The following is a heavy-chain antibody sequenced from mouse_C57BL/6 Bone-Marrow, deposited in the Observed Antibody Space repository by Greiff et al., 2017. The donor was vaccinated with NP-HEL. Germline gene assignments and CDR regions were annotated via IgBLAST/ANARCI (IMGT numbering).Heavy chain of an antibody. CDR2: IHPNSGST. J-gene: IGHJ3*01. V-gene: IGHV1-64*01. D-gene: IGHD2-5*01. CDR1: GYTFTSYW. CDR3: ARKNYSNYAAY. Sequence: QVQLQQSGAELVKPGASVKLSCKASGYTFTSYWMHWVKQRPGQGLEWIGMIHPNSGSTNYNEKFKSKATLTVDKSSSTAYMQLSSLTSEDSAVYYCARKNYSNYAAYWGQGTLVTVSA.